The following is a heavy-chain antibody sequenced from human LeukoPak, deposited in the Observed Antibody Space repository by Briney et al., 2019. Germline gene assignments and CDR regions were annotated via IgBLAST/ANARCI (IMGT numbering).Heavy chain of an antibody. Sequence: ASVKVSCKASGYTFTSYGISWVRQAPGQGLEWMGWISAYNGNTNYAQKLQGRVTMTTDTSTSTAYMELRSLRSDDTAVYYCARVIRGIVVVPAAMFDYWGQGTPVTVSS. CDR2: ISAYNGNT. J-gene: IGHJ4*02. CDR3: ARVIRGIVVVPAAMFDY. D-gene: IGHD2-2*01. CDR1: GYTFTSYG. V-gene: IGHV1-18*01.